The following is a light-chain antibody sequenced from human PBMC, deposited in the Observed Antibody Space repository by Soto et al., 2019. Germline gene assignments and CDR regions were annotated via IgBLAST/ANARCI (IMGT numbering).Light chain of an antibody. J-gene: IGLJ1*01. CDR3: QSYDRSLRTYV. V-gene: IGLV1-40*01. CDR2: GNS. CDR1: SSNIGAGYD. Sequence: QSVLTQPPSVSGARGRRVTISCSGSSSNIGAGYDVNWYRQLPGTAPKLLIYGNSDRPSGVPDRFSGSKSGTSASLAITGLQAEDEADYFCQSYDRSLRTYVFGTATKFTVL.